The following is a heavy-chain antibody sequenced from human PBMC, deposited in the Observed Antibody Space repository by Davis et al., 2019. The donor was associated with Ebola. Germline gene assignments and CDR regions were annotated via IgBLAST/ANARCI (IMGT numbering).Heavy chain of an antibody. J-gene: IGHJ6*03. CDR3: AREGGDDPYYYYYMDV. CDR2: IWYDGSNK. CDR1: GFTFSSYG. D-gene: IGHD3-16*01. V-gene: IGHV3-33*08. Sequence: GGSLRLSCAASGFTFSSYGMHWVRQAPGKGLEWVAVIWYDGSNKYYADSVKGRFTISRDNSKNTLYLQMNSLRAEDTAVYYCAREGGDDPYYYYYMDVWGKGTTVTVSS.